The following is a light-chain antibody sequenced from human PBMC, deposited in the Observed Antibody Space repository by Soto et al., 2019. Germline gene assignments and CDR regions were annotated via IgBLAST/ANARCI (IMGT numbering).Light chain of an antibody. J-gene: IGKJ2*01. CDR1: QSVSSSY. V-gene: IGKV3-20*01. CDR2: GAS. Sequence: EIVLTQSPGTLSLSPGERATLSCRASQSVSSSYLAWYQQKPGQAPRLLIYGASSRATGIPGRFSGSGSGTDFTVTISRLEPEVFAVYYCQQYGSSTYTFGQGSKLEIK. CDR3: QQYGSSTYT.